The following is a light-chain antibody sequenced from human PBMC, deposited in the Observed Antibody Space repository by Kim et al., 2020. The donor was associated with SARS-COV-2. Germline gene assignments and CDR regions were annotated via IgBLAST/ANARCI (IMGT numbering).Light chain of an antibody. CDR1: KLGDKY. V-gene: IGLV3-1*01. CDR3: QAWDSSTAPYV. CDR2: QDS. Sequence: SPGQTASITCSGDKLGDKYACWYQQKPGQSPVLVIYQDSKRHSGIPERFSGSNSGNTATLTISGTQAMDEADYYCQAWDSSTAPYVFGTGTKVTVL. J-gene: IGLJ1*01.